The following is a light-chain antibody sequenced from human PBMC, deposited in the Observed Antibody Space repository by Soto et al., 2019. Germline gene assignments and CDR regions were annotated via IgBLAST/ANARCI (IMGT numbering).Light chain of an antibody. CDR3: SSYTSSSTHV. CDR1: SSDVGGNNL. V-gene: IGLV2-14*03. J-gene: IGLJ1*01. Sequence: QSALTQPASVSGSPGQSITISCTGTSSDVGGNNLVSWYQQHPGKVPNLMIFDVSRRPSGLSDRSSASTSGTTAPLTSSGLSAEDAGYYYSSSYTSSSTHVFGSGTKLTVL. CDR2: DVS.